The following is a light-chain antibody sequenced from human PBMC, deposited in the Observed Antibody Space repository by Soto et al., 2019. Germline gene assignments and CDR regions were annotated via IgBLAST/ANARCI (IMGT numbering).Light chain of an antibody. CDR1: SSDVGGYNS. Sequence: QSALTQPRSVSGSPGQSVTISCTGTSSDVGGYNSVSWYQQYPGKAPKLMIYDVSKRPSGVPDRFSGSKSGNAASLTISGVQAEYEADYSCCSSSGTYTWLFGGGTKLTV. CDR3: CSSSGTYTWL. V-gene: IGLV2-11*01. J-gene: IGLJ3*02. CDR2: DVS.